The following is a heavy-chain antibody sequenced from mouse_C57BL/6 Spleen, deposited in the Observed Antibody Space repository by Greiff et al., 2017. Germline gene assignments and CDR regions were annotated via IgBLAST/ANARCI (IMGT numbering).Heavy chain of an antibody. CDR2: IRLKSDNYAT. CDR1: GFTFSNYW. J-gene: IGHJ2*01. V-gene: IGHV6-3*01. CDR3: TSPPQLGLDY. Sequence: EVKLEESGGGLVQPGGSMKLSCVASGFTFSNYWMNWVRQSPEKGLEWVAQIRLKSDNYATHYAESVKGRFTISRDDSKSSVYLQMNNLRAEDTGIYYCTSPPQLGLDYWGQGTTLTVSS. D-gene: IGHD4-1*02.